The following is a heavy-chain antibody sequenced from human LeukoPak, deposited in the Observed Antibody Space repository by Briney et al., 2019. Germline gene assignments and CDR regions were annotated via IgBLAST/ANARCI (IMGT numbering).Heavy chain of an antibody. J-gene: IGHJ4*02. CDR3: AKRLPYYFDY. D-gene: IGHD2-21*01. CDR2: ISSRGDIT. Sequence: PGGSLRHSCTASGFTFSTYAMSWVRQAPGKGLEWVSAISSRGDITYYADSVKGPFTISRDNSKNTLYLQMNNLRAEDTAVYYCAKRLPYYFDYWGQGTLVTVSS. V-gene: IGHV3-23*01. CDR1: GFTFSTYA.